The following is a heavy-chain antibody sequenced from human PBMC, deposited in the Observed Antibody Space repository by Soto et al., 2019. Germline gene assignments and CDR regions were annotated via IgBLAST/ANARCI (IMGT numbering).Heavy chain of an antibody. Sequence: QVQLVESGGGLVQPGRSLRLSCAASGVTLSNFGMHWVRQAPGKGLEWVAVISRDGSTMLYADSVKGRFTISRDSSRNTLYLQMNSLRAEDTAVYHCVGEVASGYWGQGTLVTVSS. CDR2: ISRDGSTM. CDR1: GVTLSNFG. D-gene: IGHD2-21*01. V-gene: IGHV3-30*03. J-gene: IGHJ4*02. CDR3: VGEVASGY.